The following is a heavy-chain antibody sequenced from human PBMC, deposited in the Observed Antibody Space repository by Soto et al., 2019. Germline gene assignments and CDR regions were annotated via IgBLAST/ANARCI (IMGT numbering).Heavy chain of an antibody. Sequence: GGSLRLSCAASGFTFSSYSMNWVRQAPGKGLEWVSSISSSSSYIYYADSVKGRFTISRDNAKNSLYLQMNSLRAEDTAVYYCARSGVDTAMVRNNDAFDIWGQGTMVTVSS. CDR3: ARSGVDTAMVRNNDAFDI. D-gene: IGHD5-18*01. CDR1: GFTFSSYS. V-gene: IGHV3-21*01. CDR2: ISSSSSYI. J-gene: IGHJ3*02.